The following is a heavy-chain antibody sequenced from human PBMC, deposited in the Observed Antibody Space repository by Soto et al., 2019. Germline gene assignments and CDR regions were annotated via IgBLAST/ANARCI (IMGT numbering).Heavy chain of an antibody. J-gene: IGHJ4*02. CDR2: VNWNGGST. CDR1: GFTFSSYW. V-gene: IGHV3-20*04. CDR3: VRGASLNFDY. Sequence: GGSLRLSCASSGFTFSSYWMSLVRQAPGKGLEWVSGVNWNGGSTGYADSVKGRFTISRDNAKNSLYLQMNSLRAEDTAFYYCVRGASLNFDYWGQGTLVTVPQ. D-gene: IGHD1-26*01.